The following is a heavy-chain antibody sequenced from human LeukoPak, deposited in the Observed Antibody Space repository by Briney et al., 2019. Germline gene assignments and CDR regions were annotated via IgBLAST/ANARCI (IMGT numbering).Heavy chain of an antibody. V-gene: IGHV3-23*01. CDR2: IGAGGRFT. J-gene: IGHJ3*02. CDR3: VKESNAFDI. CDR1: GLTFSTYA. Sequence: GGSLRLSCAASGLTFSTYAMNWVRQAPGKGLEWVSVIGAGGRFTHYADSVEGRFTISSDKSKNTLSLQMNSLRVEDTALYYCVKESNAFDIWGQGTMVTVSS.